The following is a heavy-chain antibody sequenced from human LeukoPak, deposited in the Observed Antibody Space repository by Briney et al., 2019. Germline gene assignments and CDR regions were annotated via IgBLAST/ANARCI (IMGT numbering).Heavy chain of an antibody. Sequence: GASVKVSCKASGYTFTGYYMHWVRQAPGQGLEWMGWINPNSGGTNYAQKFQGWVTMTRDTSISTAYMELSRLRSDDTAVYYCARDRCSSGLYYYYYYGMDVWGQGTTVTVSS. CDR2: INPNSGGT. J-gene: IGHJ6*02. D-gene: IGHD6-19*01. CDR1: GYTFTGYY. CDR3: ARDRCSSGLYYYYYYGMDV. V-gene: IGHV1-2*04.